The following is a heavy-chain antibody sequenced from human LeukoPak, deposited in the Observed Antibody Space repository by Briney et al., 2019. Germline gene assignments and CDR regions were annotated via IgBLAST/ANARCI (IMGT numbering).Heavy chain of an antibody. Sequence: GGSLRLSCAASGFTVSSNYMSWVRQAPGKGLEWVSSISGSRSYIYYADSVKGRFTISRDNAKNALYLQMSSLRAEDTALYYCARDCGRNYYDSSGYDAFDIWGQGTMVTVSS. J-gene: IGHJ3*02. V-gene: IGHV3-21*04. D-gene: IGHD3-22*01. CDR1: GFTVSSNY. CDR3: ARDCGRNYYDSSGYDAFDI. CDR2: ISGSRSYI.